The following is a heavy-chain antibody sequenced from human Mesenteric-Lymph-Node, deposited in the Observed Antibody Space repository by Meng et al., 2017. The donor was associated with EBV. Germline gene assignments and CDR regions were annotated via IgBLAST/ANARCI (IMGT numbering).Heavy chain of an antibody. Sequence: QVQLHESGPGLVKPSETLSLTCTVSGVSISGSYWSWVRQPPGKGLEWIAYIFYSGKAKYNPSLKSRVTISIETSKKQFSLRLNSVTAADTAIYYCAKGHGGNSEYWGPGTMVTVSS. CDR1: GVSISGSY. CDR3: AKGHGGNSEY. CDR2: IFYSGKA. J-gene: IGHJ4*02. V-gene: IGHV4-59*01. D-gene: IGHD4-23*01.